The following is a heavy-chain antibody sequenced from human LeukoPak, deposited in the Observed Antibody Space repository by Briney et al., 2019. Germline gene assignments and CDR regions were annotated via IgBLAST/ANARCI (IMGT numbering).Heavy chain of an antibody. Sequence: SETLSLTCTVSGGSISSSSYYWGWIRQPPGKGLEWIGSIYYSGSTYYNPSLKSRVTISVETSKNQFSLKLSSVTAADTAVYYCARERPDWFDPWGQGTLVTVSS. CDR3: ARERPDWFDP. J-gene: IGHJ5*02. CDR1: GGSISSSSYY. CDR2: IYYSGST. V-gene: IGHV4-39*02.